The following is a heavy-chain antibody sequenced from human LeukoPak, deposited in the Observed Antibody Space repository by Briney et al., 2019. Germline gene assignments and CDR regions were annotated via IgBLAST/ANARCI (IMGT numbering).Heavy chain of an antibody. CDR3: ARASSGSYYYFDY. V-gene: IGHV4-4*07. J-gene: IGHJ4*02. CDR1: GGSISSYA. D-gene: IGHD3-22*01. CDR2: IYTSGST. Sequence: SETLCLTCAVSGGSISSYAWNWIRQPAGKGLEWIGRIYTSGSTNYNPSLKSGVTMSVDTYKNQFSLNLSSVTAADTAIYYCARASSGSYYYFDYWGQGTLVTVSS.